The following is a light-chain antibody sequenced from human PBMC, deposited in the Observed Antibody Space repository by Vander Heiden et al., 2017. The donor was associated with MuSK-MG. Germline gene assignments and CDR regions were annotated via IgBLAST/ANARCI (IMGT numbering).Light chain of an antibody. CDR2: GAS. Sequence: EIVMTQSPATLSVSPGERATLSCRASQSVSSNLAWYQQKPGQAPRLLIYGASTRATGIQARFSGSGSGTEFTLTISSRQSEDFAVYYCQQYNNWPPSFTFGHGTKVDIK. V-gene: IGKV3-15*01. CDR1: QSVSSN. J-gene: IGKJ3*01. CDR3: QQYNNWPPSFT.